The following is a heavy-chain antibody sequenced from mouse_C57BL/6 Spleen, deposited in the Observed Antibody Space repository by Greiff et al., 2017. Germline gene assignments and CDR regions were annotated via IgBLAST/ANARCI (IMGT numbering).Heavy chain of an antibody. CDR1: GYTFTSYW. CDR3: ATPTVVYFDY. CDR2: IDPSDSYT. Sequence: QVQLQQPGAELVRPGTSVKLSCKASGYTFTSYWMHWVKQRPGQGLEWIGVIDPSDSYTNYTQKFKGKATLSVDTSSSTAYMQLSSLTSEDSAVYYFATPTVVYFDYWGQGTTLTVSS. D-gene: IGHD1-1*01. V-gene: IGHV1-59*01. J-gene: IGHJ2*01.